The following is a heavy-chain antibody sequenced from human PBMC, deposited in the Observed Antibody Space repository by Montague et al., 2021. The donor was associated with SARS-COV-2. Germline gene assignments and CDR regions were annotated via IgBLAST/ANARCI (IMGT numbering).Heavy chain of an antibody. V-gene: IGHV3-9*01. D-gene: IGHD3-10*01. CDR2: ITWNRGSI. Sequence: SLRLSCAASGFTFHDYALHWVRQAPGKGLEWVSGITWNRGSIGYGDSVKGRFTISRDNAKNSLYLPMNSLRAEDTALYYCAKDSVDYGSGSYFEYWGQGTLVTVSS. J-gene: IGHJ4*02. CDR3: AKDSVDYGSGSYFEY. CDR1: GFTFHDYA.